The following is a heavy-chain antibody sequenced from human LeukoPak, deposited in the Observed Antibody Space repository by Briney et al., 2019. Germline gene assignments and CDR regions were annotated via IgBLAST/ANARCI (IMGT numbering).Heavy chain of an antibody. CDR1: GGSISSYY. CDR3: ARGKSFDI. Sequence: ASETLSLTCTVSGGSISSYYWSWTRQPPGKGLEWIGYIYYSGSTNYNPSLKSRVTISVDTSKNQFSLKLSSVTAADTAVYYCARGKSFDIWGQGTMVTVSS. CDR2: IYYSGST. J-gene: IGHJ3*02. V-gene: IGHV4-59*01.